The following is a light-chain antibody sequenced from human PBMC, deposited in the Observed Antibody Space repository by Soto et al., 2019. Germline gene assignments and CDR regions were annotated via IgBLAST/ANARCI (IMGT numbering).Light chain of an antibody. CDR1: QDITNY. V-gene: IGKV1-33*01. CDR3: QQFDRLPIT. J-gene: IGKJ5*01. Sequence: DIQMTQSPSSLSASVGDRVTITCQASQDITNYLNWYQQKPGKAPRLLVYDGSNLDKGVASRFSGSGSGTNFPFTISSLHTEDNATYYCQQFDRLPITFGQGTRLEI. CDR2: DGS.